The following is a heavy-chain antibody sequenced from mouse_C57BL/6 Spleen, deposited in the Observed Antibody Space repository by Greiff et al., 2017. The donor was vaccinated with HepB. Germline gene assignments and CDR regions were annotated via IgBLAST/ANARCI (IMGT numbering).Heavy chain of an antibody. CDR3: AREGQLRLPLDY. V-gene: IGHV1-52*01. J-gene: IGHJ2*01. D-gene: IGHD3-2*02. CDR1: GYTFTSYW. CDR2: IDPSDSDT. Sequence: QVQLQQPGAELVRPGSSVKLSCKASGYTFTSYWMHWVKQRPIQGLEWIGNIDPSDSDTHYNQKFKDKATLTVDKSSSTAYMQLSSLTSEDSAVYYCAREGQLRLPLDYWGQGTTLTVSS.